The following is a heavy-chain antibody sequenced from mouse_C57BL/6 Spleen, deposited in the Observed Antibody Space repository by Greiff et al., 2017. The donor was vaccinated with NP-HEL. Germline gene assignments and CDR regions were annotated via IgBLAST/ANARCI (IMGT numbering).Heavy chain of an antibody. CDR3: ARCIYDYDEDYYAMDY. Sequence: EVQLQQSGPELVKPGASVKMSCKASGYTFTDYNMHWVKQSHGKSLEWIGYINPNNGGTSYNQKFKGKATLTVNKSSSTAYMELRSLTSEDSAVYYCARCIYDYDEDYYAMDYWGQGTSVTVSS. CDR1: GYTFTDYN. V-gene: IGHV1-22*01. CDR2: INPNNGGT. D-gene: IGHD2-4*01. J-gene: IGHJ4*01.